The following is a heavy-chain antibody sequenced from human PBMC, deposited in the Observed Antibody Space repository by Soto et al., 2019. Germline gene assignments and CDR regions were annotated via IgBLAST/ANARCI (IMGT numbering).Heavy chain of an antibody. Sequence: EVQLVESGGGLVQPGGSLRLSCAASGFTFSSYWMHWVRQAPGKGLVWVSRINSDGSSTSYAASVKGRFTISRDTAKNTLYLQMNSLRAEDTAVYYCARDSFALGFWSGYYYGMDVWGQGTTVTVSS. CDR3: ARDSFALGFWSGYYYGMDV. CDR2: INSDGSST. J-gene: IGHJ6*02. CDR1: GFTFSSYW. V-gene: IGHV3-74*01. D-gene: IGHD3-3*01.